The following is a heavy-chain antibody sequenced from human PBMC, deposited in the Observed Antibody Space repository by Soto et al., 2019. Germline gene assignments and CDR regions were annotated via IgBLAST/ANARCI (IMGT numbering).Heavy chain of an antibody. CDR3: ARQDIVVVVAPLWFDP. Sequence: QLQLQESGPGLVKPSETLSLTCTVSGGSISSSSYYWGWIRQPPGKGLEWIGSIYYSGSTYYNPSLKSRVTISVDTSKNQFSLKLSSVTAADTAVYYCARQDIVVVVAPLWFDPWGQGTLVTVSS. V-gene: IGHV4-39*01. D-gene: IGHD2-15*01. CDR1: GGSISSSSYY. J-gene: IGHJ5*02. CDR2: IYYSGST.